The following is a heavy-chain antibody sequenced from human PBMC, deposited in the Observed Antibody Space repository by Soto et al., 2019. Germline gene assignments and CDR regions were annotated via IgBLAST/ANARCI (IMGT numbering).Heavy chain of an antibody. J-gene: IGHJ4*03. CDR3: ASSSVSYPDY. CDR2: INPSGGST. D-gene: IGHD3-22*01. V-gene: IGHV1-46*01. Sequence: QVQLVQSGAEVKKPGASVKVSCKASGYIFISYYVHWVRQAPGQGLEWMGIINPSGGSTSYAQKFQGRVTMTSDTSTSTVYMELNSLRSDDTAVYYCASSSVSYPDYWGQGSLVTVSS. CDR1: GYIFISYY.